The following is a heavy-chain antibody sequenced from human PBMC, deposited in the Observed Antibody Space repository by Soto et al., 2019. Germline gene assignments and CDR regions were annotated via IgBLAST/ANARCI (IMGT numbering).Heavy chain of an antibody. V-gene: IGHV4-34*01. CDR1: GGSFSGYY. D-gene: IGHD2-2*01. CDR2: INHSGST. J-gene: IGHJ5*02. Sequence: ASETLSLTCAVYGGSFSGYYWSWIRQPPGKGLEWIGEINHSGSTNYNPSLKSRVTISVDTSKNQFSLKLSSVTAADTAVYYCAPGRVVVPAAISPPNWFDPWGQGTLVTVSS. CDR3: APGRVVVPAAISPPNWFDP.